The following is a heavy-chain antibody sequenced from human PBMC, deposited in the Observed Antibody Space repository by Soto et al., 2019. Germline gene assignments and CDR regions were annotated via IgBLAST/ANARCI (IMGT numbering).Heavy chain of an antibody. CDR1: GFAFSDYA. D-gene: IGHD3-16*01. CDR2: ISYGDGAT. CDR3: AKGRTFCDF. Sequence: EVHLLESGGGLVQPGGSLRLSCAASGFAFSDYAMTWVLQAPGKGLEWVPDISYGDGATHYADSVKGRLTISRDDSKNTLYLQMDSLRAEDAAVYYCAKGRTFCDFWGQGTLVTFSS. J-gene: IGHJ4*02. V-gene: IGHV3-23*01.